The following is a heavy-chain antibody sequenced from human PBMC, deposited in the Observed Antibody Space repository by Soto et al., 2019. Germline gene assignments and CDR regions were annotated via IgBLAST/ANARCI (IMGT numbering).Heavy chain of an antibody. CDR2: IDPSDSYT. Sequence: GESLKISCEGSGYQFTNYWINWVRQFPGKGLVWMGRIDPSDSYTNYSPSFEGHVTFLVDKSLSTAYVQWSSLKASDTAMYFCGGKGGYGYHIDHSGQGPLVTVYS. V-gene: IGHV5-10-1*01. D-gene: IGHD5-12*01. CDR1: GYQFTNYW. J-gene: IGHJ4*02. CDR3: GGKGGYGYHIDH.